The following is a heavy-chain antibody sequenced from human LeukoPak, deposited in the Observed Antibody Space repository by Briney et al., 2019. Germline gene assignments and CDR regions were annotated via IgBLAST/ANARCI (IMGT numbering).Heavy chain of an antibody. CDR2: IYYSGSA. Sequence: SETLSLTCTVSGGSISSGDYYWSWIRQPPGKGLEWIGYIYYSGSAYYNPSLKSRVTISVDTSKNQFSLKLSSVTAADTAVYYCARVDLYSSTWRASNWSDPWGQGTLVTVSS. CDR1: GGSISSGDYY. J-gene: IGHJ5*02. D-gene: IGHD6-13*01. CDR3: ARVDLYSSTWRASNWSDP. V-gene: IGHV4-30-4*01.